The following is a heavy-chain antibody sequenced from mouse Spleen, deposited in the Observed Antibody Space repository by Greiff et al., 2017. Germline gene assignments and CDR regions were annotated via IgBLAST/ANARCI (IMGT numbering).Heavy chain of an antibody. CDR1: GYTFTDYE. Sequence: QVQLKESGAELVRPGASVTLSCKASGYTFTDYEMHWVKQTPVHGLEWIGAIDPETGGTAYNQKFKGKAILTADKSSSTAYMELRSLTSEDSAVYYCTRRELGQDDYWGQGTTLTVSS. CDR3: TRRELGQDDY. D-gene: IGHD4-1*01. V-gene: IGHV1-15*01. CDR2: IDPETGGT. J-gene: IGHJ2*01.